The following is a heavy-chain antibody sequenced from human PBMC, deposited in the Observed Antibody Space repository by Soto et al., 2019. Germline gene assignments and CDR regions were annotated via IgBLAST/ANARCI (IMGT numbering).Heavy chain of an antibody. CDR2: IIPIFGTA. J-gene: IGHJ5*02. CDR1: GGTFSSYA. Sequence: SVKVSCKASGGTFSSYAISWVRQAPGQGLEWMGGIIPIFGTANYAQKFQGRVTITADESTSTAYMELSSLRSEDTAVYYCARVSYYYDSSGEYNWFDPWGQGTLVTISS. D-gene: IGHD3-22*01. V-gene: IGHV1-69*13. CDR3: ARVSYYYDSSGEYNWFDP.